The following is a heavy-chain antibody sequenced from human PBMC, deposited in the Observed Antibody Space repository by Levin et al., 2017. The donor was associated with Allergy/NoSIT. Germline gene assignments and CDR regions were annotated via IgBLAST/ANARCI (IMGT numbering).Heavy chain of an antibody. Sequence: GGSLRLSCAASGFTFSSYGMHWVRQAPGKGLEWVAVIWYDGSNKYYADSVKGRFTISRDNSKNTLYLQMNSLRAEDTAVYYCARSYSSGCFDYWGQGTLVTVSS. CDR1: GFTFSSYG. CDR3: ARSYSSGCFDY. D-gene: IGHD6-19*01. CDR2: IWYDGSNK. J-gene: IGHJ4*02. V-gene: IGHV3-33*01.